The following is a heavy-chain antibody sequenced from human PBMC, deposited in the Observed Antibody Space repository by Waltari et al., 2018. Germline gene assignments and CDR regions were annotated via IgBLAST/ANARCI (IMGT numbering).Heavy chain of an antibody. CDR1: GYTFTDYY. J-gene: IGHJ4*02. V-gene: IGHV1-69-2*01. Sequence: EVQLVMSGAEVKKPGATVKISCKVSGYTFTDYYMHWVTQAPGQALEWTGLVDPEDGETIYAEKFQGRDTITADTATDKAYMELSSLRSEDTAVYYCATMYYDSSGSHDYWGQGTLVTVSS. CDR3: ATMYYDSSGSHDY. CDR2: VDPEDGET. D-gene: IGHD3-22*01.